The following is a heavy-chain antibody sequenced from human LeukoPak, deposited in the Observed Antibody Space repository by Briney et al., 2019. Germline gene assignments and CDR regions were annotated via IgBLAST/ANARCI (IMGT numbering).Heavy chain of an antibody. J-gene: IGHJ4*02. Sequence: GGSLRLSCAASGFTFSSYSMNWVHQAPGKGLEWVSYISSSSSTIYYADSVKGRFTISRDNAKNSLYLQMNSLRAEDTAVYYCARAGYDYVWGSYRSSPLDYWGQGTLVTVSS. CDR1: GFTFSSYS. CDR3: ARAGYDYVWGSYRSSPLDY. V-gene: IGHV3-48*01. CDR2: ISSSSSTI. D-gene: IGHD3-16*02.